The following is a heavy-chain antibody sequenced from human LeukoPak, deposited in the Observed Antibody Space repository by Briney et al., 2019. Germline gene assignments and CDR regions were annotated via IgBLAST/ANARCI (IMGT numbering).Heavy chain of an antibody. CDR1: GFTFSSFW. D-gene: IGHD3-3*01. Sequence: PGGSLRLSCTVSGFTFSSFWMAWVRQVPGKGLKWVATINEAGSETYYVDSVKGRFTISRDNAKNSLYLHMSNLRAEDTAVYYCARSDRGRPEECWGQGTLVTVSS. CDR2: INEAGSET. CDR3: ARSDRGRPEEC. J-gene: IGHJ4*02. V-gene: IGHV3-7*04.